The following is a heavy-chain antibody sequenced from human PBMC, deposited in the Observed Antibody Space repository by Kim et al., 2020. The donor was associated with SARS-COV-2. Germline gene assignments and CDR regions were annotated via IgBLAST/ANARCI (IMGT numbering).Heavy chain of an antibody. V-gene: IGHV3-21*04. CDR1: GFTFSSYS. CDR3: ARTALAAAGTPFDY. Sequence: RGSLRLSCAASGFTFSSYSMNWVRQAPGKGLEWVSSISSSSSYIYYADSVKGRFTISRDNAKNSLYLQMNSLRAEDTAVYYCARTALAAAGTPFDYWGQGTLVTVSS. J-gene: IGHJ4*02. D-gene: IGHD6-13*01. CDR2: ISSSSSYI.